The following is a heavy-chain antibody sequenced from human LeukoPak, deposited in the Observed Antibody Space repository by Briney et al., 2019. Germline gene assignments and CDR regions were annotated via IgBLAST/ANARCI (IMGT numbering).Heavy chain of an antibody. Sequence: PGGSLRLSCAASGFSFSGYWMSWVRQAPGKGLEWVANIKQDGSEKYYVDSVKGRFTISRDNAKNSLYLQMNSLRAEDTAVYYCAREPWELLNEVYYFDYWGQGTLVTVSS. CDR1: GFSFSGYW. D-gene: IGHD1-26*01. CDR3: AREPWELLNEVYYFDY. J-gene: IGHJ4*02. CDR2: IKQDGSEK. V-gene: IGHV3-7*03.